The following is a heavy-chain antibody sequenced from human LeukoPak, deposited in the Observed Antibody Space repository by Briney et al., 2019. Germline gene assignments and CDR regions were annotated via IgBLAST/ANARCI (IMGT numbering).Heavy chain of an antibody. CDR1: GGSFSGYY. J-gene: IGHJ5*02. V-gene: IGHV4-34*01. CDR2: INHSGST. D-gene: IGHD2-2*01. Sequence: SETLSLTCAVYGGSFSGYYWSWIRQPPGKGLEWIGEINHSGSTNYNPSLKSRVTISVDTSKNQFSLKLSSVTAADTAVYYCAFRKVGYCSSISCYFRSGFDPWGQGTLVTVSS. CDR3: AFRKVGYCSSISCYFRSGFDP.